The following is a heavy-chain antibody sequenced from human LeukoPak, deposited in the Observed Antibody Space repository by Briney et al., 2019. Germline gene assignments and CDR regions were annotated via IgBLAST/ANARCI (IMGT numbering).Heavy chain of an antibody. CDR3: ATTGLLGDIP. V-gene: IGHV3-21*04. D-gene: IGHD3-10*01. CDR1: GGSISSSSYY. J-gene: IGHJ5*02. CDR2: ISGSSGSI. Sequence: ETLSLTCTVSGGSISSSSYYWGWVRQAPGKGLEWVSSISGSSGSIYYADSVKGRFTISRDNAKKSVYLQMNSLRAEDTAVYYCATTGLLGDIPWGQGTLVTVSS.